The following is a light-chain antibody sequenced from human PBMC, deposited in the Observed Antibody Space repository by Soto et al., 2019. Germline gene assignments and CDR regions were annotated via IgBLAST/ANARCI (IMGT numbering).Light chain of an antibody. J-gene: IGKJ1*01. CDR3: QHYGSSTA. V-gene: IGKV3-20*01. CDR2: DAS. CDR1: QRVRYDY. Sequence: PGERATLSCRASQRVRYDYLAWYRQIPGQPPNLLIYDASTRAPGIPDRFTGSGSGTDFTLTIGRLETEDFAVYYCQHYGSSTAFGHGTRVEIK.